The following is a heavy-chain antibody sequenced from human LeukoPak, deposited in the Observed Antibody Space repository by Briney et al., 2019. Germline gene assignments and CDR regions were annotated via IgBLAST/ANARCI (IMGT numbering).Heavy chain of an antibody. Sequence: PGGSLRLSCAASGFTFDDYAMHWVRQAPGKGLEWVSAISGSGGSTYYADSVKGRFTISRDNSKNTLYLQMNSLRAEDTAVYYCANLPKRVTTEFYFDYWGQGTLVTVSS. V-gene: IGHV3-23*01. CDR3: ANLPKRVTTEFYFDY. CDR2: ISGSGGST. J-gene: IGHJ4*02. D-gene: IGHD4-17*01. CDR1: GFTFDDYA.